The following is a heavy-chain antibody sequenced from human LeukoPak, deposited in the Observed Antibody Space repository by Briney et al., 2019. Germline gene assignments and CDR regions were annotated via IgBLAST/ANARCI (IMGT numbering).Heavy chain of an antibody. Sequence: GGSLRLSCTASGFTFGDYAMSWFRQAPGKGLEWVGFIRSKAYGGTTEYAASVKGRFTISRDDSKSIAYLQMNSLKTEDTAVYYCTRDRYDFWSGYDYGMDVWGQGTTVTASS. CDR3: TRDRYDFWSGYDYGMDV. V-gene: IGHV3-49*03. D-gene: IGHD3-3*01. CDR2: IRSKAYGGTT. CDR1: GFTFGDYA. J-gene: IGHJ6*02.